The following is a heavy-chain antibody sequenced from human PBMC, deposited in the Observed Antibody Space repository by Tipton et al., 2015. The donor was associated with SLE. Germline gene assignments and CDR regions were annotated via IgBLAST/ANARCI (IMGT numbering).Heavy chain of an antibody. CDR3: AKNPRNWGCIYMDV. J-gene: IGHJ6*03. CDR2: ISGGGDST. D-gene: IGHD7-27*01. V-gene: IGHV3-23*01. Sequence: SLRLSCAASGFTFSNYAMSWVRQAPGKGLEWVAAISGGGDSTYYADSVKGRLTISRDNSKNTLYVQMDSLRADDTAVYYCAKNPRNWGCIYMDVWGKGTTVTVSS. CDR1: GFTFSNYA.